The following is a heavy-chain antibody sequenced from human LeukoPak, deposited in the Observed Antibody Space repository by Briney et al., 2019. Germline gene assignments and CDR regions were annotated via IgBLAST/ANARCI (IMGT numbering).Heavy chain of an antibody. CDR1: GGSISSYY. CDR2: IYYSGST. J-gene: IGHJ4*02. V-gene: IGHV4-59*01. CDR3: ARDSRSRKSYGLDS. Sequence: PSETLSLTCTVSGGSISSYYWTWIRQPPGKGLEWIGYIYYSGSTNFNPSLESRVTMSVDTSKNQFSLKLTSVTAADTAMYFCARDSRSRKSYGLDSWGLGTLVTVSS. D-gene: IGHD5-18*01.